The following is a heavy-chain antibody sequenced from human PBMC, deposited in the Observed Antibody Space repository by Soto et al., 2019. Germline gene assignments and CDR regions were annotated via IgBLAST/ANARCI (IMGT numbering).Heavy chain of an antibody. D-gene: IGHD6-19*01. J-gene: IGHJ6*03. V-gene: IGHV4-59*12. CDR1: GVSISSYY. CDR3: ARGSVQQWLVKGTYYYYYYMDV. CDR2: IYYSGST. Sequence: SETLSLTCTVSGVSISSYYWSWIRQPPGKGLEWIGDIYYSGSTNYNPSLKSRVTISVDTSKNQFSLKLSSVTAADTAVYYCARGSVQQWLVKGTYYYYYYMDVWGKGTTVTVSS.